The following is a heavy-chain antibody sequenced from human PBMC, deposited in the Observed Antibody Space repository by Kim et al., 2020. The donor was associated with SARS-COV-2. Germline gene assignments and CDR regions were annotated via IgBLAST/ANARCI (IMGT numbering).Heavy chain of an antibody. CDR3: ARGDDILTGYYSYFDY. V-gene: IGHV3-11*05. J-gene: IGHJ4*02. D-gene: IGHD3-9*01. Sequence: VKGRFTISRDNAKNSLYLQMNSLRAEDTAVYYCARGDDILTGYYSYFDYWGQGTLVTVSS.